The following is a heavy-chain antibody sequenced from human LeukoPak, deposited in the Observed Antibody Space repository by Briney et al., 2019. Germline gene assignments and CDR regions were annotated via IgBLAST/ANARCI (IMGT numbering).Heavy chain of an antibody. Sequence: SETLSLTCTVSGGSISSGGYYWGWIRRPPGKGLEWIGSIYYSGSTYYNPSLKSRVTISVDTSKNRFSLKLSSVTAADTAVYHCARQVYGSDAFEIWGQGTMVTVSS. J-gene: IGHJ3*02. V-gene: IGHV4-39*01. CDR3: ARQVYGSDAFEI. CDR1: GGSISSGGYY. D-gene: IGHD3-10*01. CDR2: IYYSGST.